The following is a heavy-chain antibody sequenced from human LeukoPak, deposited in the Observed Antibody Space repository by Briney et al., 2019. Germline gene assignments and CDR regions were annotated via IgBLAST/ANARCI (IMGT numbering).Heavy chain of an antibody. J-gene: IGHJ4*02. V-gene: IGHV1-2*02. CDR3: ASPFIALAGAPAFDY. CDR2: INPNSGGT. CDR1: GYTFTGYY. Sequence: ASVKVSCKASGYTFTGYYMHWVRQAPGQGLEWMGWINPNSGGTNYAQKFRGRVTMTRDTSISTAYMELSRLRSDDTAVYYCASPFIALAGAPAFDYWGQGTLVTVSS. D-gene: IGHD6-19*01.